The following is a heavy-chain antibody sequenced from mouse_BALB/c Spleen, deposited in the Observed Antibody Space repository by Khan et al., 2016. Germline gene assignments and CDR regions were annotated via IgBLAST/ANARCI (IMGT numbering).Heavy chain of an antibody. CDR2: IYPGRGIT. J-gene: IGHJ2*01. Sequence: QVQLQQPGAELATPGASGQMSGKASGYTFTNSWINWVKQRPGQGLEWNGAIYPGRGITNYNEKFKSTATLTLDTSSSTAYMQRSSPSSEDSAFYDCTRGGDYVYWGQGTTLTVSS. CDR1: GYTFTNSW. V-gene: IGHV1-55*01. CDR3: TRGGDYVY. D-gene: IGHD1-1*01.